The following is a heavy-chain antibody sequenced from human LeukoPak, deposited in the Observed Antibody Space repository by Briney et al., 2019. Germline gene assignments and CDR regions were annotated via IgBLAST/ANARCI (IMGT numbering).Heavy chain of an antibody. J-gene: IGHJ4*02. CDR3: ARDSTYYYDSSGYPPDY. Sequence: GGSLRLSCAASGFTFSSYSVNWVRQAPGKGLEWVSSISSSSSYIYYADSVKGRFTISRDNAKNSLYLQMNSLRAEDTAVYYCARDSTYYYDSSGYPPDYWGQGTLVTVSS. D-gene: IGHD3-22*01. V-gene: IGHV3-21*01. CDR1: GFTFSSYS. CDR2: ISSSSSYI.